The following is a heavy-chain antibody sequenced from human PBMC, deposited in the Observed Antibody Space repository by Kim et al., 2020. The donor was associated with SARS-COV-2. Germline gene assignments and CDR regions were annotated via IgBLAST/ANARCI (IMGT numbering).Heavy chain of an antibody. Sequence: SETLSLTCTVSGGSISSYYWSWIRQPPGKGLEWIGYIYYSGSTNYNPSLKSRVTISVDTSKNQFSLKLSSVTAADTAVYYCARARDGYNLDYWGQGTLVTVSS. V-gene: IGHV4-59*01. J-gene: IGHJ4*02. CDR1: GGSISSYY. CDR3: ARARDGYNLDY. CDR2: IYYSGST. D-gene: IGHD5-12*01.